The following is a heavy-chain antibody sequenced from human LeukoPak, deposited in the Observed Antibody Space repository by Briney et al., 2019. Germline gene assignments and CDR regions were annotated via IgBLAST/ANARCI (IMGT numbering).Heavy chain of an antibody. CDR2: IYHSGST. Sequence: SETLSLTCTVSGYSISSGYYWGWIRQPPGKGLEWIGSIYHSGSTYYNPSLKSRVTISVDTSKNQFSLKLSSVTAADTAVYYCAREREWIQLPAMRSYYYMDVWGKGTTVTVSS. D-gene: IGHD5-18*01. CDR1: GYSISSGYY. V-gene: IGHV4-38-2*02. J-gene: IGHJ6*03. CDR3: AREREWIQLPAMRSYYYMDV.